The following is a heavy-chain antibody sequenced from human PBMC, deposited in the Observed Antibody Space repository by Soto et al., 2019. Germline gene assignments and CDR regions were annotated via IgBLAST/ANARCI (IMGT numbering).Heavy chain of an antibody. J-gene: IGHJ4*02. CDR2: MNPSTGNT. CDR3: ARSRVITASSDY. D-gene: IGHD3-10*01. CDR1: GYTFTSYD. V-gene: IGHV1-8*02. Sequence: QVQLVQSGPEVKKPGASVKVSCKASGYTFTSYDITWVRQATGQGLEWMGWMNPSTGNTGYPQKFRGRVTMTRNTSISTVYMELGSLTSEDTAVYFCARSRVITASSDYWGQGTLVTVSS.